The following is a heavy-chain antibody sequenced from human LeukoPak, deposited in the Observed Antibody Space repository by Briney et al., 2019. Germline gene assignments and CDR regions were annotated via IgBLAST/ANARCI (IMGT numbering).Heavy chain of an antibody. Sequence: SVKVSCKASGGTFSSYAISWVRQAPGQGLEWMGRIIPILGIADYAQKFQGRVTITADKSTSTAYMELSSLRSEDTAVYYCARDRCSGGSCYSAYWGQGTLVTVSS. J-gene: IGHJ4*02. V-gene: IGHV1-69*04. CDR3: ARDRCSGGSCYSAY. D-gene: IGHD2-15*01. CDR1: GGTFSSYA. CDR2: IIPILGIA.